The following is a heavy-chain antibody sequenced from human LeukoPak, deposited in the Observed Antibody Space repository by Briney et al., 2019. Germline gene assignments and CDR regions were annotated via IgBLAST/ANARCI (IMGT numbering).Heavy chain of an antibody. CDR1: GGSFSGYY. CDR3: ARGYFDWLNWFDP. Sequence: PSETLSLICAVYGGSFSGYYWSWIRQPPGKGLEWSGEINHSGSTNQNTSLKSRVTIPVETSKKQFFLKLSSVSAASTAVYYCARGYFDWLNWFDPWDEGTLVTVSS. J-gene: IGHJ5*02. CDR2: INHSGST. D-gene: IGHD3-9*01. V-gene: IGHV4-34*01.